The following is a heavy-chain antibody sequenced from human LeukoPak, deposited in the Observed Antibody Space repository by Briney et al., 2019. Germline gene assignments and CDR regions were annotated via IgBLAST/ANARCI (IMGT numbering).Heavy chain of an antibody. CDR3: AKDAQRGFDYSNSLEH. D-gene: IGHD4-11*01. Sequence: PGRSLRLSCAASGFTFSHYGVHWVRQAPGKGLEWVAVIWSDGSNKYYADSVKGRFTISRDNSKNTVPLQMNSLRTGDTAVYYCAKDAQRGFDYSNSLEHWGQGSLATVSS. CDR1: GFTFSHYG. CDR2: IWSDGSNK. V-gene: IGHV3-33*06. J-gene: IGHJ4*02.